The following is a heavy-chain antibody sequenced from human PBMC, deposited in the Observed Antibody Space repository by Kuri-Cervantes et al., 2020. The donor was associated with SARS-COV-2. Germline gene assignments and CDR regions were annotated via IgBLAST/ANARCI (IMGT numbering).Heavy chain of an antibody. CDR2: IYYSGST. Sequence: SETLSLTCAVYGGSLSGSYWSWIRQPPGKGLEWIGYIYYSGSTYYNPSLKSRVTISVGTSKNQFSLKLSSVTAADTAVYYCVRGGRAAALSDYWGQGTLVTVSS. CDR3: VRGGRAAALSDY. V-gene: IGHV4-30-4*08. CDR1: GGSLSGSY. J-gene: IGHJ4*02. D-gene: IGHD6-13*01.